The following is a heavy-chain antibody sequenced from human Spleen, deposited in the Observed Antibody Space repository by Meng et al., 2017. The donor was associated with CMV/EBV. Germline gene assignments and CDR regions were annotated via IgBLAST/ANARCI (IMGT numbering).Heavy chain of an antibody. CDR1: GGSISSSSYY. J-gene: IGHJ4*02. CDR2: IYYSGST. D-gene: IGHD6-19*01. V-gene: IGHV4-39*07. CDR3: ARIGGQQWLASYYFDY. Sequence: SETLSLTCTVSGGSISSSSYYWGWIRQPPGKGLEWIGSIYYSGSTYYNPSLKSRVTISVDTSKNQFSLKLSSVTAADTAVYYCARIGGQQWLASYYFDYWGQGTLVTVSS.